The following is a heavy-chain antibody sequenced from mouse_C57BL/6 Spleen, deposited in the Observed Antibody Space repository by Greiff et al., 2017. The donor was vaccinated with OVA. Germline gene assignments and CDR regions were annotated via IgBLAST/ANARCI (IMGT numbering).Heavy chain of an antibody. J-gene: IGHJ1*03. Sequence: VQLQESGAELVRPGASVTLSCKASGYTFTDYEMHWVKQTPVHGLEWIGAIDPETGGTAYNQKFKGKAILTADKSSSTAYMELRSLTSEDSAVYYCTRGGSLWYFDVWGTGTTVTVSS. CDR3: TRGGSLWYFDV. CDR1: GYTFTDYE. CDR2: IDPETGGT. D-gene: IGHD1-1*01. V-gene: IGHV1-15*01.